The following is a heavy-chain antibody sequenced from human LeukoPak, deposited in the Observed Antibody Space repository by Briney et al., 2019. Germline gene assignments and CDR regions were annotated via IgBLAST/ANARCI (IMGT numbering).Heavy chain of an antibody. CDR1: GGSITSTNW. Sequence: SGTLSLTCGVSGGSITSTNWWSWVRPPPGQGLEWIGEISLRGRTNYNPSLNSRVTMSLDESKNQLSLNPTSVTAADTAIYYCSRESGPFCPFGYWGQGTLVTVPS. CDR3: SRESGPFCPFGY. D-gene: IGHD1-26*01. CDR2: ISLRGRT. J-gene: IGHJ4*02. V-gene: IGHV4-4*02.